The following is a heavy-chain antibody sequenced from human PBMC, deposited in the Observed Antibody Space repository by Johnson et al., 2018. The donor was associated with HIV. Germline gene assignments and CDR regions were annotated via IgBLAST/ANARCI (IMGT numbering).Heavy chain of an antibody. V-gene: IGHV3-74*01. J-gene: IGHJ3*02. D-gene: IGHD6-19*01. Sequence: VQLVESGGGLVQPGGSLRLSCGASGFTFSDHWMQWVRQAPGKGLVWVSRINSDGSSTSYADSVKGRFTISRDNAKNSLYLQMNSLRPEDTGLYYCAKDIASGYTNGGTLDIWGQGTMVTVSS. CDR1: GFTFSDHW. CDR2: INSDGSST. CDR3: AKDIASGYTNGGTLDI.